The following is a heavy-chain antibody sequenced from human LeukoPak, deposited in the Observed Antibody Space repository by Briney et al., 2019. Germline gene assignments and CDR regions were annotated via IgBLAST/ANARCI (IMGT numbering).Heavy chain of an antibody. Sequence: GGSLRLSCAASGFTFSSYAMHWVRQAPGKGLEWVAVISYDGSNKYYADSVKGRFTISRDNSKNTLYLQMNSLRAEDTAVYYCARNYDFWNGYFDYWGQGTLVTVSS. CDR3: ARNYDFWNGYFDY. D-gene: IGHD3-3*01. CDR1: GFTFSSYA. V-gene: IGHV3-30-3*01. J-gene: IGHJ4*02. CDR2: ISYDGSNK.